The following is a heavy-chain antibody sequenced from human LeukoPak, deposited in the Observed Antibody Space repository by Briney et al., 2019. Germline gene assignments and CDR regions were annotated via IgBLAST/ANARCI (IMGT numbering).Heavy chain of an antibody. CDR3: AGQGVWEKWFGEFQEYYFDY. J-gene: IGHJ4*02. D-gene: IGHD3-10*01. Sequence: SETLSLTCTVSGGSISSSSYYWGWIRQPPGKGLEWIGSIYYSGSTYYNPSLKSRVTISVDTSKNQFSLKLSSVTAADTAVYYCAGQGVWEKWFGEFQEYYFDYWGQGTLVTVSS. V-gene: IGHV4-39*01. CDR1: GGSISSSSYY. CDR2: IYYSGST.